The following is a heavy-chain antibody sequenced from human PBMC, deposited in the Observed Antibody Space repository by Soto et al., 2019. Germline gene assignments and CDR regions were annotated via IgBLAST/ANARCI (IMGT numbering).Heavy chain of an antibody. CDR3: ARVGVEMATILGAFDI. CDR1: GCTFISYA. J-gene: IGHJ3*02. Sequence: ASVKVSFKATGCTFISYAISWVRQAPGQGLEWLGGIIPIFGTANYAQKFQGRVTITADESTRTAYMERSSLRYEATAVYYCARVGVEMATILGAFDIWGQGTMVTVS. D-gene: IGHD5-12*01. CDR2: IIPIFGTA. V-gene: IGHV1-69*13.